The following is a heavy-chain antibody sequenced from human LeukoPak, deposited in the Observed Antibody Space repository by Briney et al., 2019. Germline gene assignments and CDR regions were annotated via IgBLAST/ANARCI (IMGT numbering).Heavy chain of an antibody. CDR2: IYYSGST. CDR3: ARLLPSSGHDY. D-gene: IGHD6-19*01. J-gene: IGHJ4*02. CDR1: GGSFSGYY. V-gene: IGHV4-59*08. Sequence: SETLSLTCAVYGGSFSGYYWSWIRQPPGKGLEWIGYIYYSGSTNYNPSLKSRVTISVDTSKNQFSLKLSSVTAADTAVYYCARLLPSSGHDYWGQGTLVTVSS.